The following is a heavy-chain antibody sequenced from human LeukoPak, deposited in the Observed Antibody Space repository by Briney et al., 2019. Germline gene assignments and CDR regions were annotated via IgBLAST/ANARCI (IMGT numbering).Heavy chain of an antibody. J-gene: IGHJ4*02. CDR2: IKQDGSEE. CDR1: GFTFSSYW. CDR3: ARDQTQRTYYYDSSGSPGDY. D-gene: IGHD3-22*01. V-gene: IGHV3-7*01. Sequence: PGGSLRLSCAASGFTFSSYWMSWVRQAPGKGLEWVANIKQDGSEEYYVDSVKGRFTISRDNAKNSLYLQMNSLRAEDTAAYYCARDQTQRTYYYDSSGSPGDYWGQGTLVTVSS.